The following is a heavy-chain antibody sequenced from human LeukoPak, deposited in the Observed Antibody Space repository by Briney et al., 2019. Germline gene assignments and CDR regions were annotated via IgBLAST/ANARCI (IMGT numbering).Heavy chain of an antibody. Sequence: ASVKVSCKASGYTFTGYYIHWVRQAPGQGLEWMGWINPNSGGTKFAQKFQGRVTMTRDTSISTAYMGLSGLGSDDTAVYYCGSWDYGSGSYSPYYWGQGTLVTVSS. CDR2: INPNSGGT. D-gene: IGHD3-10*01. CDR1: GYTFTGYY. CDR3: GSWDYGSGSYSPYY. J-gene: IGHJ4*02. V-gene: IGHV1-2*02.